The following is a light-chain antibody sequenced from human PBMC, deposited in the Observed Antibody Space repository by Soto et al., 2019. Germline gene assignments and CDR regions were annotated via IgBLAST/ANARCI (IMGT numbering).Light chain of an antibody. J-gene: IGKJ1*01. Sequence: DIQMTQSPSPLSASVGDRVTITCRASQSISSWLAWYQQKPGKAPKLLIYKASSLESGVPSRFSGSGSGTEFTLTISSLQPDDFATYYCQQYNSYSGTVGQGTKVDI. V-gene: IGKV1-5*03. CDR2: KAS. CDR3: QQYNSYSGT. CDR1: QSISSW.